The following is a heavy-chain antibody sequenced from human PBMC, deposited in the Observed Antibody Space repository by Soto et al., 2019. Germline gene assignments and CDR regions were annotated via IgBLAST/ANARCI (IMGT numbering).Heavy chain of an antibody. CDR3: ARMSRRITIFGVVIITWFDP. CDR2: INHSGST. V-gene: IGHV4-34*01. CDR1: GGSFSGYY. J-gene: IGHJ5*02. D-gene: IGHD3-3*01. Sequence: SETLSLTCAVYGGSFSGYYWSWIRQPPGKGLEWIGEINHSGSTNYNPSLKSRVTISVDTSKNQFSLKLSSVTAADTAVYYCARMSRRITIFGVVIITWFDPWGQGTLVTVSS.